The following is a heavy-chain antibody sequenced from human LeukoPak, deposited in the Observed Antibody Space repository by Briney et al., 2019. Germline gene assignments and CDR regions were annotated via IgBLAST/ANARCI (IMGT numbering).Heavy chain of an antibody. D-gene: IGHD2-2*01. CDR2: MNPNSGNT. V-gene: IGHV1-8*01. Sequence: ASVKVSCKASGYTFTSYDINWVRQATGQGLEWMGWMNPNSGNTGYAQKFQGRVTITRNPSISTAYMEMSSLRYEDTAVYYCARALGPAGYRWWFDPWGQGTLVTVSS. J-gene: IGHJ5*02. CDR1: GYTFTSYD. CDR3: ARALGPAGYRWWFDP.